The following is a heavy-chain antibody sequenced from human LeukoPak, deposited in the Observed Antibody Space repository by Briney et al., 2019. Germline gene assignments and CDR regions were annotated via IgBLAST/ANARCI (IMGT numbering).Heavy chain of an antibody. CDR1: GYTFTGYY. CDR3: ARGDQLRGYYYMDV. V-gene: IGHV1-2*02. J-gene: IGHJ6*03. Sequence: AVTVSCKASGYTFTGYYMHWLRQAPGQGPEWMGWISPNSGGTNYAHKFQGEVTMTRDTSISTAYMELSRLRSDDTAVYCCARGDQLRGYYYMDVWGKGTTVTVSS. CDR2: ISPNSGGT. D-gene: IGHD2-2*01.